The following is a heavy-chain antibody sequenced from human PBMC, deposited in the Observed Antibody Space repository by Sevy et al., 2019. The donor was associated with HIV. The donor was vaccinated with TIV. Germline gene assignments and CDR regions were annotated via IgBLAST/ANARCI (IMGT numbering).Heavy chain of an antibody. CDR3: ARDKVVVAATFNWAKNYYYYGMDV. CDR1: GFTVSSNH. CDR2: IYSGGST. D-gene: IGHD2-15*01. J-gene: IGHJ6*02. V-gene: IGHV3-53*01. Sequence: GGSLRLSCAASGFTVSSNHMSWVRQAPGKGLEWVSVIYSGGSTYYADSVKGRFTISRDNSKNTLYLQMNSLRAEDTAVYYCARDKVVVAATFNWAKNYYYYGMDVWGQGTTVTVSS.